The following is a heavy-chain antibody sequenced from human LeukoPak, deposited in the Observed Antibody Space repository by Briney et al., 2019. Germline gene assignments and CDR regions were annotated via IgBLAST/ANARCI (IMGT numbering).Heavy chain of an antibody. CDR1: GGSFSGYY. Sequence: KPSETLSLTCAVYGGSFSGYYWSWIRQPPGKGLEWIGEINHSGSTNYNPSLKSRVTISVDTSKNQFSLKLSSVTAADTAVYYCARALYDYVWGSYRYTPLNFDYWGQGTLVTVSS. V-gene: IGHV4-34*01. D-gene: IGHD3-16*02. J-gene: IGHJ4*02. CDR3: ARALYDYVWGSYRYTPLNFDY. CDR2: INHSGST.